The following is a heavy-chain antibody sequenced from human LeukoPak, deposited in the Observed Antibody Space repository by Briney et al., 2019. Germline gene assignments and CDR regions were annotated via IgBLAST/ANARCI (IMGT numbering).Heavy chain of an antibody. V-gene: IGHV4-31*03. CDR3: ATRMYGDYFLVDY. CDR1: GGSISSGGYY. Sequence: SETLSLTCTVSGGSISSGGYYWSWIRQHPGKGLEWIGYIYYSGSTYYNPSLKSRVTISVDTSKNQFSLKLSSVTAADTAVYYCATRMYGDYFLVDYWGQGTLVTVSS. D-gene: IGHD4-17*01. J-gene: IGHJ4*02. CDR2: IYYSGST.